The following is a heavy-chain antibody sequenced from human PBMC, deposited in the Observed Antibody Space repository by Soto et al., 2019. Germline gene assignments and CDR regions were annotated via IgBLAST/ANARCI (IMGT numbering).Heavy chain of an antibody. Sequence: QVQLVESGGGVVQPGRSLRLSCAASGFTLSRYAMHWVRQAPGKGLEWVAVLSYDGSNKYYADSVKGRFTISRDNSKNTLYLQMNSLKAEDTAVYYCARDTMIVVVVDAFDIWGQGTMVTVSS. V-gene: IGHV3-30-3*01. CDR2: LSYDGSNK. CDR3: ARDTMIVVVVDAFDI. CDR1: GFTLSRYA. J-gene: IGHJ3*02. D-gene: IGHD3-22*01.